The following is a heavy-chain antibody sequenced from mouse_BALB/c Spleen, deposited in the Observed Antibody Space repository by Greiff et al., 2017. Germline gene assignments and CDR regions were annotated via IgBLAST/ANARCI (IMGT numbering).Heavy chain of an antibody. CDR3: TREGGYDGYYSDD. D-gene: IGHD2-3*01. CDR2: INPSNGGT. Sequence: QVQLQQSGAELVKPGASVKLSCKASGYTFTSYYMYWVKQRPGQGLEWIGEINPSNGGTNFNEKFKSKATLTVDKSSSTAYMQLSSLTSEDSAVYYCTREGGYDGYYSDDWGQGTTLTVSS. CDR1: GYTFTSYY. V-gene: IGHV1S81*02. J-gene: IGHJ2*01.